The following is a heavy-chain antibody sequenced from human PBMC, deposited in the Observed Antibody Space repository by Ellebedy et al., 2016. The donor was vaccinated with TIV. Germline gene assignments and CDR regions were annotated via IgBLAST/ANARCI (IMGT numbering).Heavy chain of an antibody. D-gene: IGHD1-1*01. J-gene: IGHJ5*02. CDR3: ARGAPYTTWHLDL. CDR2: IIGDESAT. V-gene: IGHV3-74*01. CDR1: GFTFSAYW. Sequence: PGGSLRLSCTASGFTFSAYWMHWVRQVPGKGLVWISRIIGDESATNYADSVKGRFTVPRDNTKKTPYLQMNSLRGDDTALYYCARGAPYTTWHLDLWGQGTLVTVSS.